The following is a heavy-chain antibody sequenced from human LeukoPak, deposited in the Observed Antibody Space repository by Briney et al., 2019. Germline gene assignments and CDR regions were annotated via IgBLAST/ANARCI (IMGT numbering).Heavy chain of an antibody. CDR3: ARCRGGATCDH. CDR1: GFTFRNYE. Sequence: PGGSLRLSCAASGFTFRNYEMNWVRQAPGKGLEWVSYIDTSTTTIYYADSVKSRFTISRDNAKSSLYLQMNSLRAEDTALYYCARCRGGATCDHWGQGTLVTVSS. CDR2: IDTSTTTI. J-gene: IGHJ5*02. D-gene: IGHD4/OR15-4a*01. V-gene: IGHV3-48*03.